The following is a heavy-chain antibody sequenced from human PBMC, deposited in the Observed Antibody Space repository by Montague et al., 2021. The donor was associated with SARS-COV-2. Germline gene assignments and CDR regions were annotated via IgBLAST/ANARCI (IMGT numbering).Heavy chain of an antibody. CDR2: IYYSGTT. D-gene: IGHD2-15*01. Sequence: TLSLTCTVSGASISSGGFYWSWLRQPPRKGLEWIGFIYYSGTTYHNPSLKSRLTISIDTSKNQFSLKLSSVTAADTAVYYCARGLPYQMVAGAIPNSSMDVWGQGTKVTVSS. CDR3: ARGLPYQMVAGAIPNSSMDV. CDR1: GASISSGGFY. J-gene: IGHJ6*02. V-gene: IGHV4-31*03.